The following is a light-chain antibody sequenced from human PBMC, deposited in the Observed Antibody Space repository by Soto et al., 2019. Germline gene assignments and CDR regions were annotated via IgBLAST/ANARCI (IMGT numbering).Light chain of an antibody. Sequence: EIVMPQSPATLSLSPGERATLSCRASQSVSSNLAWYQQKPGQAPRLLIYGASTRATGIPARFRGSGSGTEFTLTSSSLQSEEFAFYYCKHLATFGQGTKVEIK. J-gene: IGKJ1*01. CDR1: QSVSSN. CDR2: GAS. V-gene: IGKV3-15*01. CDR3: KHLAT.